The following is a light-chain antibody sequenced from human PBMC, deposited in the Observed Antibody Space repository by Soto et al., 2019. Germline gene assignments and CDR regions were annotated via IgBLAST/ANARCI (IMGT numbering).Light chain of an antibody. CDR2: DVS. J-gene: IGKJ5*01. Sequence: EIVLTQSPATLSLTPGEGATLSCRARQSITNYLAWYQQEPGQAPRLLIYDVSNRASGIPARFSGSGSGTDFTLTISSLEPEDFAVYYCQQRSNWPQITFGQGTRLEIK. CDR1: QSITNY. CDR3: QQRSNWPQIT. V-gene: IGKV3-11*01.